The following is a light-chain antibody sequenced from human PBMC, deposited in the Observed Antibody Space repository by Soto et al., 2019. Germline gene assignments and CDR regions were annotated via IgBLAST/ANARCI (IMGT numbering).Light chain of an antibody. CDR3: QQRSNWHPIT. V-gene: IGKV3D-11*01. CDR1: QGVSSY. Sequence: EIVLTQSPATLSLSPGERATLSCRASQGVSSYLAWYQQKPGQAPRLLIYDASNRATGIPARFSGRGPGTDFTLTISSLEPEDFAVYYCQQRSNWHPITFGQGTRLEIK. CDR2: DAS. J-gene: IGKJ5*01.